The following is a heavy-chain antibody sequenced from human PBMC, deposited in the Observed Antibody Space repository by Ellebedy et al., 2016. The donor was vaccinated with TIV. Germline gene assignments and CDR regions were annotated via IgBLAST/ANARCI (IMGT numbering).Heavy chain of an antibody. CDR2: VYSSGST. J-gene: IGHJ4*02. CDR3: ARSVELGVFYFDY. D-gene: IGHD1-7*01. Sequence: SETLSLTCTVSGGSLSSYYWSWIRQPPGKGLEWIGYVYSSGSTMYNPSLNSRVTLSVDTSKNQFSLKLSSVTAADTAVYYCARSVELGVFYFDYWGQGTLVTVSS. CDR1: GGSLSSYY. V-gene: IGHV4-59*12.